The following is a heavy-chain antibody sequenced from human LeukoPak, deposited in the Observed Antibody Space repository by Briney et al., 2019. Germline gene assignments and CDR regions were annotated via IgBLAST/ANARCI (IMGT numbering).Heavy chain of an antibody. CDR1: GFTFTDYG. CDR3: AKEGTASKPSDLDY. V-gene: IGHV3-30*02. J-gene: IGHJ4*02. D-gene: IGHD1-1*01. Sequence: PGGSLRLSCAASGFTFTDYGIHWVRQAPGKGLEWVAFIRYDGTIKYYADSVKGRFTISRDNSRNTPYLQMNSLRTEDTAVYYCAKEGTASKPSDLDYWGQGTLVTVSS. CDR2: IRYDGTIK.